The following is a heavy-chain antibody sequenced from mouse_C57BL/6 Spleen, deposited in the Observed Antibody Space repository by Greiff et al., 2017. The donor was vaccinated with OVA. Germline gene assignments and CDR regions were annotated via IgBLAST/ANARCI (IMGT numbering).Heavy chain of an antibody. CDR2: IDPSDSYT. J-gene: IGHJ4*01. CDR1: GYTFTSYW. Sequence: VQLQQPGAELVRPGSSVKLSCKASGYTFTSYWMHWVKQRPIQGLEWIGNIDPSDSYTHYNQKFKDKATLPVDKSSSTAYMQLSSLTSEDSAVYYCARGIYYYGSVYYAMDYWGQGTSVTVSS. D-gene: IGHD1-1*01. CDR3: ARGIYYYGSVYYAMDY. V-gene: IGHV1-52*01.